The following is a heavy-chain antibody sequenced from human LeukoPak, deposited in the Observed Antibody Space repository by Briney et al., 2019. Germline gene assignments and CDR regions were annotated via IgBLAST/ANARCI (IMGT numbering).Heavy chain of an antibody. CDR3: TREQEDCTGTTCYRAFDV. Sequence: QPGGALRLSCAASGFTCGNYWINWVRQAPGKGLVWVSRVHSDGSITNYADSVKGRFSISRDSAKNTLYLQMSSLRSEDTAVYYCTREQEDCTGTTCYRAFDVWGQGTMVTVS. CDR2: VHSDGSIT. CDR1: GFTCGNYW. D-gene: IGHD2-2*01. V-gene: IGHV3-74*01. J-gene: IGHJ3*01.